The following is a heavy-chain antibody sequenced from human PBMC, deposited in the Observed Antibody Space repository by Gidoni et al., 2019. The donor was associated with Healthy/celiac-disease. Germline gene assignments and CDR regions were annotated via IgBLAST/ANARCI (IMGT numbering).Heavy chain of an antibody. CDR3: TTDPAVVPPGGDLENAFDI. CDR2: IKSKTDGGTT. J-gene: IGHJ3*02. V-gene: IGHV3-15*01. D-gene: IGHD3-16*01. Sequence: VGRIKSKTDGGTTDYAAPVKGRFTISRDDSKNTLYLQMNSLKTEDTAVYYCTTDPAVVPPGGDLENAFDIWGQGTMVTVSS.